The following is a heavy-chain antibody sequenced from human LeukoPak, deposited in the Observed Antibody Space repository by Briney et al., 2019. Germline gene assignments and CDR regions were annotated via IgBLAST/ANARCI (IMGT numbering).Heavy chain of an antibody. Sequence: PGGSLRLSCAASGVTFCDYYMSWIRQAPGKGLEWVSYISSGSSYTNYADSVKGRFTISRDNAKNSLYLQMNSLRAEDTAVYYCARDYSGSYFGYFDYWGQGILVTVSS. CDR2: ISSGSSYT. CDR3: ARDYSGSYFGYFDY. V-gene: IGHV3-11*05. CDR1: GVTFCDYY. D-gene: IGHD1-26*01. J-gene: IGHJ4*02.